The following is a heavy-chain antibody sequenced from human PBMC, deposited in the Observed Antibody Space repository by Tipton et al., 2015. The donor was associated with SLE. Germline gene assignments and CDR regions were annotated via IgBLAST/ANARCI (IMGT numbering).Heavy chain of an antibody. J-gene: IGHJ4*02. CDR1: GYTFSDFY. CDR2: INPNSGGT. CDR3: ALRWPDTWTTVY. Sequence: QVQLVQSGPEVKKPGASVKVSCKASGYTFSDFYIHWVRQAPGQGLEWMGRINPNSGGTNYAQKFQGRVTMTTDTSTSTAYMELRSLRSDDTAVYYCALRWPDTWTTVYWGQGTLVTVSS. D-gene: IGHD5-12*01. V-gene: IGHV1-2*06.